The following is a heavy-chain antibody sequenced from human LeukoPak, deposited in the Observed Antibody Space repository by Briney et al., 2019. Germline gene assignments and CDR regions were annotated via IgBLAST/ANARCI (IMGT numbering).Heavy chain of an antibody. Sequence: NTSETLSLTCAVYGGPFSGYYWSWIRRPPGKGLEWIGEINHSGSTNYNPSLKSRVTISVDTSKNQFSLKLSSVTAADTAVYYCTKATQWLAFDYWGRGTLVTVSS. V-gene: IGHV4-34*01. D-gene: IGHD6-19*01. CDR2: INHSGST. J-gene: IGHJ4*02. CDR1: GGPFSGYY. CDR3: TKATQWLAFDY.